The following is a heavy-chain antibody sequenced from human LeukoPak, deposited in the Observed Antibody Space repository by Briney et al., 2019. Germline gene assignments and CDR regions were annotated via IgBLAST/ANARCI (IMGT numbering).Heavy chain of an antibody. Sequence: GGSLRLSCTASGFTFGDYAMSWVRQAPGKGLEWVGFIRSKAYGGTTEYAASVKGRFTISRDDSKSIAYLQMNSLKTEDTAVYYCASGLTTVTNTWGQGTLVTVSS. CDR1: GFTFGDYA. J-gene: IGHJ4*02. CDR3: ASGLTTVTNT. V-gene: IGHV3-49*04. CDR2: IRSKAYGGTT. D-gene: IGHD4-17*01.